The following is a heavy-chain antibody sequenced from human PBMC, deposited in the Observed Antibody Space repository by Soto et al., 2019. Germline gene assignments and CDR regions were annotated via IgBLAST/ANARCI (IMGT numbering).Heavy chain of an antibody. V-gene: IGHV3-23*01. CDR1: GFTFSSYA. J-gene: IGHJ5*02. CDR3: AKDRRIAVAGTGNWFDP. D-gene: IGHD6-19*01. Sequence: PGGSLRLSCAASGFTFSSYAMSWVRQAPGKGLEWVSAISGSGGSTYYADSVKGRFTISRDNSKNTLYLQMNSLRAEDTAVYYCAKDRRIAVAGTGNWFDPWGQGTLVTVSS. CDR2: ISGSGGST.